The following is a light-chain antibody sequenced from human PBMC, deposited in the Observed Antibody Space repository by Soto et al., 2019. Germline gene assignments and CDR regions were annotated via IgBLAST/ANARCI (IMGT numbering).Light chain of an antibody. CDR3: QQYGTSPQT. CDR1: QSVSSTY. Sequence: EIVLTQSPGTLSLSPGEIATLYFSASQSVSSTYLAWYQHKPGQAPRLLIYGTSSRATGIPDRFSGSGSGTDFTLTISRLEPEDFAVYYCQQYGTSPQTFGQGTKVDI. CDR2: GTS. V-gene: IGKV3-20*01. J-gene: IGKJ1*01.